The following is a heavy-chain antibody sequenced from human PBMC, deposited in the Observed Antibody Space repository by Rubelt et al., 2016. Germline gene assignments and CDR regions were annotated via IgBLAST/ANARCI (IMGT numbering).Heavy chain of an antibody. CDR1: GGSFSGYY. D-gene: IGHD3-10*02. CDR2: INHSGRT. V-gene: IGHV4-34*01. J-gene: IGHJ5*02. CDR3: ARRAGGYVGSRFDP. Sequence: QVQLQQWGAGLLKPSETLSLTCAVYGGSFSGYYWSWIRQPPGKGLEWIGEINHSGRTNYNPSLKSRVTTAVATSKNRFSLKLSSVTAADTAVDYCARRAGGYVGSRFDPLGQGTLVTVSS.